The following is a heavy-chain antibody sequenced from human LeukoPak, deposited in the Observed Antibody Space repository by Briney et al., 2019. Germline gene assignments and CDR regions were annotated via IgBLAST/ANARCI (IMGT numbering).Heavy chain of an antibody. CDR2: INPNSGGT. D-gene: IGHD1-7*01. CDR1: GYTFTGYY. Sequence: WASVKVSCKASGYTFTGYYMHWVRQAPGQRLEWMGWINPNSGGTNYAQKFQGRVTMTRDTSISTAYMELSRLRSDDTAVYYCAREWGITGTSLDYWGQGTLVTVSS. V-gene: IGHV1-2*02. J-gene: IGHJ4*02. CDR3: AREWGITGTSLDY.